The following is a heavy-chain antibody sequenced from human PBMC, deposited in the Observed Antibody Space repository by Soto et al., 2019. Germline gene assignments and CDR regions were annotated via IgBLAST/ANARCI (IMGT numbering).Heavy chain of an antibody. Sequence: EVQLVESGGGLVKPGGSLRLSCAASGFTFSSYSMNWVRQAPGKGLEWVSSISSSSSYIYYADSVKGRFTISRDNAKNSLYLQMNSLRAEDTAVYYCARDWYSSSMVEYFALWGRGTLVTVSS. V-gene: IGHV3-21*01. CDR2: ISSSSSYI. CDR1: GFTFSSYS. J-gene: IGHJ2*01. D-gene: IGHD6-13*01. CDR3: ARDWYSSSMVEYFAL.